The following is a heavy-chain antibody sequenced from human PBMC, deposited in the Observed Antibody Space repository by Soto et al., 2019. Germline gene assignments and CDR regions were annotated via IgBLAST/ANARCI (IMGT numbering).Heavy chain of an antibody. Sequence: GSLLVSCVASDFTSSSYSMTWVRQAPGKGLEWISSTSTRSKSIYYGESVKGRFTVSRDNGKNSLYVQRKSLIDEDTALYFCARARTIGSHSPFHYWGQGALVTVSS. CDR1: DFTSSSYS. J-gene: IGHJ4*01. CDR2: TSTRSKSI. V-gene: IGHV3-48*02. D-gene: IGHD1-26*01. CDR3: ARARTIGSHSPFHY.